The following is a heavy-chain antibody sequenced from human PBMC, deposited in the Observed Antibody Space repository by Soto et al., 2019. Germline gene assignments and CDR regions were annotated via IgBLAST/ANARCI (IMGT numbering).Heavy chain of an antibody. Sequence: SVKVSCKASGVTFSRQDMRWVRQAPGQVLEWMGGIIPIFGTPQYAEKFQDRLTITADESTRTAYMELSSLTSEDTAMYYCATNGGTDGYNFDYWGQGTLVTVSS. D-gene: IGHD5-12*01. CDR2: IIPIFGTP. CDR3: ATNGGTDGYNFDY. CDR1: GVTFSRQD. V-gene: IGHV1-69*01. J-gene: IGHJ4*02.